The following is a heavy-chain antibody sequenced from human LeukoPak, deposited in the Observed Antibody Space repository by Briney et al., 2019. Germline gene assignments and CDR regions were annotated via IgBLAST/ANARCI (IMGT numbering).Heavy chain of an antibody. D-gene: IGHD1-1*01. J-gene: IGHJ4*02. CDR1: GGSISSNNW. CDR3: ARVNINNWHSCDY. V-gene: IGHV4-4*02. CDR2: IYHRGSP. Sequence: SGTLSLTCAVSGGSISSNNWWGWVRQPPGKGLEWIGEIYHRGSPNYNPSLKSRVTISVDKSRNHFSLNLSSVTAADTAVYYCARVNINNWHSCDYWGQGTLVTVSS.